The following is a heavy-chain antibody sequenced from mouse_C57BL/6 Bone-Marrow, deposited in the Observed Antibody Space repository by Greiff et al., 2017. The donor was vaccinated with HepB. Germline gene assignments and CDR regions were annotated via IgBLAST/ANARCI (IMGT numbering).Heavy chain of an antibody. V-gene: IGHV5-16*01. D-gene: IGHD4-1*01. CDR3: ARDSNWYYFDY. CDR1: GFTFSDYY. CDR2: INYDGSST. J-gene: IGHJ2*01. Sequence: DVMLVESEGGLVQPGSSMKLSCTASGFTFSDYYMAWVRQVPEKGLEWVANINYDGSSTYYLDSLKSRFIISRDNAKNILYLQMSSLKSEDTATYYCARDSNWYYFDYWGQGTTLTVSS.